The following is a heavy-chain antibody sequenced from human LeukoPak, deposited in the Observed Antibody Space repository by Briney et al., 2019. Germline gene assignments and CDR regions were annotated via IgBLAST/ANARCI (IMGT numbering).Heavy chain of an antibody. CDR3: ARVIVVSANGEEALAPPNAFDV. CDR1: GLPFTSADYY. V-gene: IGHV4-31*02. D-gene: IGHD2-8*01. Sequence: SETLSLTCTVSGLPFTSADYYWTWIRQDPGKGLEWIANLYYSGHPSYNPSLQSRLSVSADTSKSQFSLTMTSVTVADTAVYFCARVIVVSANGEEALAPPNAFDVWGQGTLVTVSA. J-gene: IGHJ3*01. CDR2: LYYSGHP.